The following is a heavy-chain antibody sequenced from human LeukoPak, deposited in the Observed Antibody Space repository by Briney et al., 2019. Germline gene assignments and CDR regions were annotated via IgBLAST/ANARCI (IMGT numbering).Heavy chain of an antibody. J-gene: IGHJ5*02. Sequence: GGSLRLSCAASGSTFSSYAMSWVRQAPGKGLEWVSAIRGSGATTYYADSVKGRFTISRDNSKNTLYLHMNSLRAEDTALYYCARDKRAVAGNNSFDPWGQGTLVTVSS. CDR3: ARDKRAVAGNNSFDP. CDR1: GSTFSSYA. D-gene: IGHD6-19*01. CDR2: IRGSGATT. V-gene: IGHV3-23*01.